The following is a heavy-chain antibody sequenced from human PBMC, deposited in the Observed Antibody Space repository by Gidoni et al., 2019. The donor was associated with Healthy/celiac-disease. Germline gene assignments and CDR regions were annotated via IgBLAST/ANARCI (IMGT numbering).Heavy chain of an antibody. CDR3: AKDPEPVNTPYSGSYETATPHLTPDY. J-gene: IGHJ4*02. V-gene: IGHV3-23*01. CDR2: ISGSGGST. CDR1: GFTFSSYA. Sequence: EVQLLESGGGLVQPGGSLRLSCAASGFTFSSYAMRWVRQAPGKGLEWVSAISGSGGSTYYADSVKGRFTISRDNSKNTLYLQMNSLRAEDTAVYYCAKDPEPVNTPYSGSYETATPHLTPDYWGQGTLVTVSS. D-gene: IGHD1-26*01.